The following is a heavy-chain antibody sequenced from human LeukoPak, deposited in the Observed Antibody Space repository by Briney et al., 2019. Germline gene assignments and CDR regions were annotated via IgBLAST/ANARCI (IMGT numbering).Heavy chain of an antibody. V-gene: IGHV4-59*08. CDR1: GDSFSSYY. D-gene: IGHD1-26*01. CDR2: IYYTGST. CDR3: ARRPLELAEFDY. Sequence: SETLSLTCTVSGDSFSSYYWSWIRQPPGKGLEWIGNIYYTGSTNYNPSLKSRVTISVDTSRSQFSLKLNSVTAADTAVYYCARRPLELAEFDYWGQGTLVTVSS. J-gene: IGHJ4*02.